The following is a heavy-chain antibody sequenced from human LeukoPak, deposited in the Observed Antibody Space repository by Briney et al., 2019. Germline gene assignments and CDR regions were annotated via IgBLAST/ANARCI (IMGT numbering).Heavy chain of an antibody. V-gene: IGHV1-69*05. Sequence: GSSVKVSCKASGGTFSSYAISWVRQAPGQGLEWMGRIIPIFGTANYAQKFQGRVTITTDESTSTAYMELSSLRSEDTAVYYCARSNQRPPYYYYMDVWRKGTAVTVSS. CDR2: IIPIFGTA. CDR3: ARSNQRPPYYYYMDV. D-gene: IGHD1-14*01. CDR1: GGTFSSYA. J-gene: IGHJ6*03.